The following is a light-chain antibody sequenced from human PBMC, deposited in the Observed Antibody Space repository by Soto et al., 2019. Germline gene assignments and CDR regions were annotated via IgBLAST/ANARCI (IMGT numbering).Light chain of an antibody. CDR2: DAS. CDR1: QSVSSY. V-gene: IGKV3-11*01. J-gene: IGKJ1*01. CDR3: QQRSNWPRT. Sequence: ETMMTQSPDTLSVSLGERATLSCRASQSVSSYLAWYQQKPGQAPRLLIYDASTRATGIPARFSGSGSGTDFTLTISSLEPEDFAVYYCQQRSNWPRTFGQGTKVDIK.